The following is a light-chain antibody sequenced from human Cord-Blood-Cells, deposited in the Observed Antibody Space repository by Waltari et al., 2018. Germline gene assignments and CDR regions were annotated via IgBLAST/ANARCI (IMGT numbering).Light chain of an antibody. CDR3: QQYGSSPYT. Sequence: EIVLTQPPGTLSLSPGERATLSYRASQGVSSSYLAWYQNKPGQAPRLLIYGASSRATGIPDRFSGSGSGTDFTLTISRLEPEDFAVYYCQQYGSSPYTFGQGTKLEIK. CDR1: QGVSSSY. V-gene: IGKV3-20*01. J-gene: IGKJ2*01. CDR2: GAS.